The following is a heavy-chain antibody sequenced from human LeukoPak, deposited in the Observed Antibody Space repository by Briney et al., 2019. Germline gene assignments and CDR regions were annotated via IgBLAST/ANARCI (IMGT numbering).Heavy chain of an antibody. CDR3: ARSPGAARSDYFDY. CDR1: GGSISSINYY. D-gene: IGHD6-6*01. CDR2: ISYSRST. J-gene: IGHJ4*02. V-gene: IGHV4-39*01. Sequence: SETLSLTCSVSGGSISSINYYWGWIRQPPGRGLEWVGSISYSRSTYYKLSLTSRLTISEDTSKNQFSLKLTSVTAADTAVYYCARSPGAARSDYFDYWGQGILVTVSS.